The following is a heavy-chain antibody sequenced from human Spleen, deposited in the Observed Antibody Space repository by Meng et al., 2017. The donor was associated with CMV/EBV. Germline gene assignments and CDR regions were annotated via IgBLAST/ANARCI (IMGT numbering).Heavy chain of an antibody. V-gene: IGHV3-49*04. D-gene: IGHD2-2*01. CDR2: IRSKAYGGTT. Sequence: GESLKISCTASGFTFGDYAMSWVRQAPGKGLEWVGFIRSKAYGGTTEYAASVKGRFTISRDDSKSIAYLQMNSLKTEDTAVYYCASEGYCSSTSCPSVSWFDPWGQGTLVTVSS. CDR3: ASEGYCSSTSCPSVSWFDP. J-gene: IGHJ5*02. CDR1: GFTFGDYA.